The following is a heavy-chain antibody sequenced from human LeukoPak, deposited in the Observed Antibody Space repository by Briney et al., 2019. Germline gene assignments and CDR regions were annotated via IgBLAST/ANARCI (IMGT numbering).Heavy chain of an antibody. CDR1: GGSFSGYY. J-gene: IGHJ3*02. Sequence: SETLSLTCAVYGGSFSGYYWSWIRQPPGKGLEWIGEINHSGSTNYNPTLKSRVTISVDTSKNQFSLKLCSVTAADTAVYYCARIRAYYGSGSYKAFDIWGQGTMVTVSS. V-gene: IGHV4-34*01. D-gene: IGHD3-10*01. CDR2: INHSGST. CDR3: ARIRAYYGSGSYKAFDI.